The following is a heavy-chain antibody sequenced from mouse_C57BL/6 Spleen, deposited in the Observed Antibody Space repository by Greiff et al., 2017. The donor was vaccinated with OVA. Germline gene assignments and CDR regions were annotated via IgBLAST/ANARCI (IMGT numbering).Heavy chain of an antibody. Sequence: EVQLQQSGPELVKPGASVKISCKASGYSFTDYNMNWVKQSNGQSLEWIGVINPNYGTTSYNSKFKGKATLTVDPSSSTAYMQLNSLTSEDAAIYYCARRAGADYFGCWGKGTTLTVSS. CDR1: GYSFTDYN. J-gene: IGHJ2*01. CDR3: ARRAGADYFGC. D-gene: IGHD3-1*01. CDR2: INPNYGTT. V-gene: IGHV1-39*01.